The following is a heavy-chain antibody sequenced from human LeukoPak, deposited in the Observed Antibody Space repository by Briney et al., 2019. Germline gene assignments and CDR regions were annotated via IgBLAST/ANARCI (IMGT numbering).Heavy chain of an antibody. CDR1: GFTFDHYA. D-gene: IGHD4-17*01. Sequence: PGGSLRLSCAASGFTFDHYAMHWVRQAPGKGLEWVSLISGTGSNTYYADSVKGRFTISRDNSKNSLYLQMNSLRTEDTALNYCAKDYGYWYLDLWGRGTLVTVSS. V-gene: IGHV3-43*02. CDR2: ISGTGSNT. CDR3: AKDYGYWYLDL. J-gene: IGHJ2*01.